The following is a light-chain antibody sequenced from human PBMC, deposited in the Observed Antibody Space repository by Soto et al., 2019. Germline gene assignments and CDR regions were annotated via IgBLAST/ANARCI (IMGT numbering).Light chain of an antibody. CDR3: SSYTNTNTLV. CDR2: DVN. Sequence: QSALIQPASVSGSPGQSITISCTGTTSDVGGYNHVSWSRQHPGKVPKLMIYDVNNRPSGVSNRFSGSKSGNTASLTISGLQAEDEADYYCSSYTNTNTLVFGGGTKLTVL. J-gene: IGLJ2*01. CDR1: TSDVGGYNH. V-gene: IGLV2-14*01.